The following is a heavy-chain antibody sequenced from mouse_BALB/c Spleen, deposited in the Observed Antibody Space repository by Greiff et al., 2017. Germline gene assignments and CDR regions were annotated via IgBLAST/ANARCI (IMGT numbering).Heavy chain of an antibody. D-gene: IGHD1-3*01. CDR3: ARREWGDY. CDR2: INPSTGYT. V-gene: IGHV1-7*01. J-gene: IGHJ2*01. Sequence: VQLQQSGAELAKPGASVKMSCKASGYTFTSYWMHWVKQRPGQGLEWIGYINPSTGYTEYNQKFKDKATLTADKSSSTAYMQLSSLTSEDSAVYYCARREWGDYWGQGTTLTVSA. CDR1: GYTFTSYW.